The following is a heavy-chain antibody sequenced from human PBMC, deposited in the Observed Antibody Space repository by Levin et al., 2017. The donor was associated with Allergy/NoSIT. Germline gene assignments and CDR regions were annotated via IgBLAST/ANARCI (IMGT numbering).Heavy chain of an antibody. Sequence: SETLSLTCGVYGGTLSGYYWSWIRQTPGKGLEWIGEINQSGSTHYNPSLQSRLTISVDTSRNQFSLKLTTVTAADTAVYYCARGRGGYYYGLGTFSSYFDYWGQGRLVTVSS. D-gene: IGHD3-10*01. CDR2: INQSGST. V-gene: IGHV4-34*01. CDR1: GGTLSGYY. J-gene: IGHJ4*02. CDR3: ARGRGGYYYGLGTFSSYFDY.